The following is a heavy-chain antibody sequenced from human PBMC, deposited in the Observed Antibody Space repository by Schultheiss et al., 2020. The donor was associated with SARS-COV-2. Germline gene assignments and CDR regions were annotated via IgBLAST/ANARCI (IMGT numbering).Heavy chain of an antibody. CDR1: GFTFSAHY. Sequence: GGSLRLSCAASGFTFSAHYMSWIRQTPGKGLEWVTFISYDGSNKKYADSVKGQFTISRDYSKNTLYLQLNSLRVEDTAVYYCAKAPSIGWDWFDPWGQGTLVTVSS. V-gene: IGHV3-30*18. CDR2: ISYDGSNK. J-gene: IGHJ5*02. CDR3: AKAPSIGWDWFDP. D-gene: IGHD6-19*01.